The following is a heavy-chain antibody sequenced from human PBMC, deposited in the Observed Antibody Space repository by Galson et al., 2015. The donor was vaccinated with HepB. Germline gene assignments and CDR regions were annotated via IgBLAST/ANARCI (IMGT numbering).Heavy chain of an antibody. V-gene: IGHV3-74*01. CDR1: GFTFSSYW. CDR2: INSDGSST. Sequence: SLRLSCAASGFTFSSYWMHWVRQAPGKGLVWVSRINSDGSSTSYADSVKGRFTISRDNAKNTLYLQMNSLRAEDTAVYYCAREKRSGIALGYWGQGTLVTVSS. D-gene: IGHD6-13*01. CDR3: AREKRSGIALGY. J-gene: IGHJ4*02.